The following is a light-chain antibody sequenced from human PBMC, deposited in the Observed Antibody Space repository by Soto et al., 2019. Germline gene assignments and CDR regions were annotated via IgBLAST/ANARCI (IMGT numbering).Light chain of an antibody. CDR1: QSVTSNY. Sequence: PGTLVSYTGVRLSLSCMASQSVTSNYLAWYQQKPGQSPRLLIFGASIRDTGLPDRFSGGGSGRDFTLTISRLEPKDSAVYYCHQYGISPGTFGQGTKVDIK. CDR2: GAS. J-gene: IGKJ1*01. CDR3: HQYGISPGT. V-gene: IGKV3-20*01.